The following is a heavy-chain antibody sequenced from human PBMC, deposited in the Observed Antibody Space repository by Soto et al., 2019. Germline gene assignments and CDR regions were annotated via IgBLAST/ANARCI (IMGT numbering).Heavy chain of an antibody. CDR1: GGTFSSYA. CDR2: IIPIFGTA. J-gene: IGHJ6*02. Sequence: QVQLVQSGAEVKKPGSSVKVSCKASGGTFSSYAISWVRQAPGQGLEWMGGIIPIFGTANYAQKFQGRVTXXAXEXXSTAYMELSSLRSEDTAVYYCARVFHEYYYYGMDVWGQGTTVTVSS. CDR3: ARVFHEYYYYGMDV. V-gene: IGHV1-69*12.